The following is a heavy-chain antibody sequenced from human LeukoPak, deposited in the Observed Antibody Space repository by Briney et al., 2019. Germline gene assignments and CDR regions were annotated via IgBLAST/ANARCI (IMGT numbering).Heavy chain of an antibody. CDR2: IRSKANSYAT. V-gene: IGHV3-73*01. Sequence: GGSLRLSCAASGFTFSGSAMHWVRQASGKGLEWVGRIRSKANSYATAYAASVKGRFTISRDDSKNTAYLQMNSLRAEDTAVYYCARAYCGRTSCYTREGGMDVWGQGTTVTVSS. CDR3: ARAYCGRTSCYTREGGMDV. D-gene: IGHD2-2*01. J-gene: IGHJ6*02. CDR1: GFTFSGSA.